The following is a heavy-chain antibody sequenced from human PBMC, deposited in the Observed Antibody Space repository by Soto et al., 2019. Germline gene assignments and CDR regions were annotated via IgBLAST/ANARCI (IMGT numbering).Heavy chain of an antibody. D-gene: IGHD2-8*02. V-gene: IGHV1-2*02. CDR3: ARGDDGTGGYPFPYFYV. CDR1: GYSFTGYY. Sequence: GASVKVSCKASGYSFTGYYIHWVRQAPGQGLEWMGWINPDSGATNYAQNFQGRVTLTSDTSISTASMDLTSLTSDDTAVYYCARGDDGTGGYPFPYFYVWGQGTLVTVAS. CDR2: INPDSGAT. J-gene: IGHJ4*02.